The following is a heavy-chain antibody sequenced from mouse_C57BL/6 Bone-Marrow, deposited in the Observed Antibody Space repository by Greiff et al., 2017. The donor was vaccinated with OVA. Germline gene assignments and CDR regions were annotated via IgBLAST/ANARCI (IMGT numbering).Heavy chain of an antibody. Sequence: EVQLQQSGTVLVRPGASVKMSCKTSGYTFTSYWMHWVKQRPGQGLEWIGPIYPGNSDTTYNQKFQGKAKLTADTSASTAYMELSSLTDEDAAVYYCARWRERYFDYWGQGTTLTVSS. CDR2: IYPGNSDT. CDR3: ARWRERYFDY. CDR1: GYTFTSYW. V-gene: IGHV1-5*01. J-gene: IGHJ2*01.